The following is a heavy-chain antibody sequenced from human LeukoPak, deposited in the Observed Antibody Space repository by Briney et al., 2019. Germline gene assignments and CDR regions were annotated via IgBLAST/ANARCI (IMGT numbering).Heavy chain of an antibody. V-gene: IGHV1-8*01. CDR1: GYTFTSYD. D-gene: IGHD6-19*01. CDR3: ASRVGGWYYYYMDV. Sequence: ASVKVSCKASGYTFTSYDINWVRQATGQGLEWMGWMNPNSGNTGYAQKFQGRVTMTSKTSISTAYMELSSLRSEDTAVYYCASRVGGWYYYYMDVWGKGTTVTVSS. CDR2: MNPNSGNT. J-gene: IGHJ6*03.